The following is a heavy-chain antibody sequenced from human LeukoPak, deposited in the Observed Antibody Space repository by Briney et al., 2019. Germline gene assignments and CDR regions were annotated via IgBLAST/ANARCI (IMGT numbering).Heavy chain of an antibody. D-gene: IGHD5-18*01. Sequence: TGGSLRLSCAASGFTFSSYAMHWVRQAPGKGLEWVAVISYDGSNKYYADSVKGRFTISRDNSKNTLYLQMNSLRAEDTAVSYCARVPYSYGPDYYFDYWGQGTLVTVSS. CDR2: ISYDGSNK. V-gene: IGHV3-30*04. CDR1: GFTFSSYA. CDR3: ARVPYSYGPDYYFDY. J-gene: IGHJ4*02.